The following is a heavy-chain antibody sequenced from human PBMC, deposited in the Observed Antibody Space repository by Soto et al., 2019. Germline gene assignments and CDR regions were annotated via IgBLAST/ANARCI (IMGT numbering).Heavy chain of an antibody. CDR1: GFTLNRYS. V-gene: IGHV3-21*01. Sequence: HGGSTGLASASCGFTLNRYSMDWVRKDKGKGLEWVSSIGGSSDSISYADSVKGRFTISRDNAQMSLYLQMSSLRAEDTAVYYCARKLYGDSAIASRGQGTPVPVSS. CDR2: IGGSSDSI. D-gene: IGHD4-17*01. J-gene: IGHJ4*02. CDR3: ARKLYGDSAIAS.